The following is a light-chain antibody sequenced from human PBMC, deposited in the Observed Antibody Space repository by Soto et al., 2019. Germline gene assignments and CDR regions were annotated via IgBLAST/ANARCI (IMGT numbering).Light chain of an antibody. V-gene: IGLV2-14*01. Sequence: QSALTQPASVSGSPGQSITISCTGTSSDVGAYNYVSWYQQHPGKAPKLMIYDVSNRPSGVSDRFSGSKSGNTASLTISGLQAEDEADYYCSSYISSSTSVVFGGGTKLTAL. CDR2: DVS. CDR3: SSYISSSTSVV. CDR1: SSDVGAYNY. J-gene: IGLJ2*01.